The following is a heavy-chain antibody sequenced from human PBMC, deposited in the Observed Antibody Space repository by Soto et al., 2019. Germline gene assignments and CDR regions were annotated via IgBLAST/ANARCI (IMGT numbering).Heavy chain of an antibody. CDR2: ISAYNGNT. Sequence: GASVKVSCKASGYTFTSYGISWVRQAPGQGLEWMGWISAYNGNTNYAQKLQGRVTMTTDTSTSTAYMELRSLRSDDTAVYYCARSYFQYDILPTPDFDYWGQGTLVTVSS. CDR1: GYTFTSYG. V-gene: IGHV1-18*01. J-gene: IGHJ4*02. D-gene: IGHD3-9*01. CDR3: ARSYFQYDILPTPDFDY.